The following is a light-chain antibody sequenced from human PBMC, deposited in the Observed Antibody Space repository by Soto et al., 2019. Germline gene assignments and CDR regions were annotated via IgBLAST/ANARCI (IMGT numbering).Light chain of an antibody. CDR1: SSDIGGYNY. CDR3: ATWDTSFSGLYV. Sequence: QSALTQPPSASGSPGQSVTISCTGTSSDIGGYNYVSWYQQHPGKAPKLLIYEVNQRPSGVPDRFSGSKSGTSASLAISGLQSEDEGDYYCATWDTSFSGLYVFGAGTKVTVL. V-gene: IGLV2-8*01. J-gene: IGLJ1*01. CDR2: EVN.